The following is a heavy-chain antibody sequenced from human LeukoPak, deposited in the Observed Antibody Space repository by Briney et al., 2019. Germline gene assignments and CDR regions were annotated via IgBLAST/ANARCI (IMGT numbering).Heavy chain of an antibody. CDR1: GFTFNAYA. CDR3: AKTDLNPPNSDH. J-gene: IGHJ4*02. V-gene: IGHV3-23*01. Sequence: PGGSLRLSCAASGFTFNAYAMAWVRQAPGKELEWVSTIIYSDGPTFYADSVKGRFTISRDDSKSTLYLQMNSLRVEDTAIYYCAKTDLNPPNSDHWGQGTLVTVSS. D-gene: IGHD1-14*01. CDR2: IIYSDGPT.